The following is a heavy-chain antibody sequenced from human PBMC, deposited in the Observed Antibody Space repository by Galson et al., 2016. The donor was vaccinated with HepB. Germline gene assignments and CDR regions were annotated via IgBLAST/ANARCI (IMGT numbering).Heavy chain of an antibody. CDR1: GFTFSTNW. J-gene: IGHJ5*02. D-gene: IGHD3-10*01. CDR3: ARDRGGSAGAFNWFDP. CDR2: INGDGTIT. Sequence: SLRLSCAASGFTFSTNWMHWVRQAPGKGLVWVSRINGDGTITDYADSVKGRFTISRDNAENTLYLQMNSLRVEDTAVYYCARDRGGSAGAFNWFDPWGQGTLVPVSS. V-gene: IGHV3-74*01.